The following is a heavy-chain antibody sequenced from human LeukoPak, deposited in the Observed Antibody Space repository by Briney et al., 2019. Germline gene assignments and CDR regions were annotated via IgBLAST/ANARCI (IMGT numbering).Heavy chain of an antibody. V-gene: IGHV4-59*01. CDR3: ARARDTIFGMVRFAAFDI. CDR2: IYYSGST. Sequence: SETLSLTCTVSGGSISSYYWSWIRQPPGKGLEWIGYIYYSGSTNYNPSLKSRVTISVDTSKNQLSLKLSSVTAADTAVYYCARARDTIFGMVRFAAFDIWGQGTMVTVSS. D-gene: IGHD3-3*01. CDR1: GGSISSYY. J-gene: IGHJ3*02.